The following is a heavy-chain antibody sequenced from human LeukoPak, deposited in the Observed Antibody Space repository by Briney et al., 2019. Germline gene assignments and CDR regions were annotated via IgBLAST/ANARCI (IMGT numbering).Heavy chain of an antibody. CDR2: INPSGGST. J-gene: IGHJ4*02. V-gene: IGHV1-46*01. Sequence: ASVKVSCKASGYTFTSYYMHWVRQAPGQGLEWMGIINPSGGSTSYAQKFQGRVTMTRDMSTSTVYMELSSLRSEDTAVYYCASAYYDFWSGYYLDYWGQGTLVTVSS. D-gene: IGHD3-3*01. CDR1: GYTFTSYY. CDR3: ASAYYDFWSGYYLDY.